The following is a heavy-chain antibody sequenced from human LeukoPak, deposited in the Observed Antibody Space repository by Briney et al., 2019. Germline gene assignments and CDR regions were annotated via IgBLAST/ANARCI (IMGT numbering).Heavy chain of an antibody. V-gene: IGHV4-61*02. CDR3: ARGPYYFDSSGAFDI. Sequence: PSETLSFTCTVSGGSISSGDYYWSWIRQPAGKGLEWIGRIYTSGSTNYNPSLKSRVTISVDTSKNQFSLKLSSVTAADTAVYYCARGPYYFDSSGAFDIWGQGTMVTVSS. J-gene: IGHJ3*02. D-gene: IGHD3-22*01. CDR1: GGSISSGDYY. CDR2: IYTSGST.